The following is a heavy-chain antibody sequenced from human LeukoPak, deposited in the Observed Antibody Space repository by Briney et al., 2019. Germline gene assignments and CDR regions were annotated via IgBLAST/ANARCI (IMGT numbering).Heavy chain of an antibody. D-gene: IGHD1-14*01. CDR1: GFTFSSYW. V-gene: IGHV3-7*01. CDR3: ARISEGAFDI. J-gene: IGHJ3*02. CDR2: IKQDGGER. Sequence: PGGSLRLSCAASGFTFSSYWMTWVRQAPGKGLEWVANIKQDGGERYYVDSVKGRFTISRDNAKNSVHLQMNSLRAEDTAIYYCARISEGAFDIWGQGTMVTVSS.